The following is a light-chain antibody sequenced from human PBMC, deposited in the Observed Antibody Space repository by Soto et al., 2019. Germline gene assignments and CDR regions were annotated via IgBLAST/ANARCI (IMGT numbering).Light chain of an antibody. V-gene: IGLV2-14*01. CDR1: SSDVGGYNY. Sequence: ALTQPPSVSGSPGQSITISCTGTSSDVGGYNYVSWYQQHPGKAPKLMIYEVINRPSGVSNRFSGSKSGNTASLTISGLQAEDEAGYYCSSYTSSSTLVFGTGTKVTV. CDR3: SSYTSSSTLV. J-gene: IGLJ1*01. CDR2: EVI.